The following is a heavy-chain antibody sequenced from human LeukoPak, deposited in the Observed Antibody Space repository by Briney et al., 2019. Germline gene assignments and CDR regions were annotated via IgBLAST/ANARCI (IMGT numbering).Heavy chain of an antibody. J-gene: IGHJ4*02. CDR1: GFTFDDYA. V-gene: IGHV3-9*01. CDR3: ARDNYDSSGYYGGFDY. CDR2: ISWNSGSI. D-gene: IGHD3-22*01. Sequence: GGSLRLSCAASGFTFDDYAMHWVRQAPGKGLEWVSGISWNSGSIGYADSVKGRFTISRDNAKNSLYLQMNSLRAEDTAVYYCARDNYDSSGYYGGFDYWGQGTLVTVSS.